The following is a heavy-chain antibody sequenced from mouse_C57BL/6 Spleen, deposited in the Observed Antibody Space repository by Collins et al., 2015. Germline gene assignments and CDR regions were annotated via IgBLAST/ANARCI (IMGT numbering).Heavy chain of an antibody. CDR3: AREGYYGSSYGFAY. D-gene: IGHD1-1*01. J-gene: IGHJ3*01. CDR2: IDPANGNT. Sequence: EVQLQQSVAELVRPGASVKLSCTASGFNXKNTYMHWVKQRPEQGLEWIGRIDPANGNTKYAPKFQGKATITADTSSNTAYLQLSSLTSEDTAIYYCAREGYYGSSYGFAYWGQGTLVTVSA. CDR1: GFNXKNTY. V-gene: IGHV14-3*01.